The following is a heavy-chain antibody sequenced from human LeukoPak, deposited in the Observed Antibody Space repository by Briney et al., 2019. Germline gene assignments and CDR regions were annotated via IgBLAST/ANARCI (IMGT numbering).Heavy chain of an antibody. CDR2: IYYSGST. Sequence: SETLSLTCTVSGGSISSGGYYWSWLRQHPGKGLEWIGYIYYSGSTYYNPSLKSRVTISVDTSKNQFSLKLSSVTAADTAVFCCARREVGDYGDYVVDYWGQGTLVTVSS. V-gene: IGHV4-31*03. CDR1: GGSISSGGYY. CDR3: ARREVGDYGDYVVDY. J-gene: IGHJ4*02. D-gene: IGHD4-17*01.